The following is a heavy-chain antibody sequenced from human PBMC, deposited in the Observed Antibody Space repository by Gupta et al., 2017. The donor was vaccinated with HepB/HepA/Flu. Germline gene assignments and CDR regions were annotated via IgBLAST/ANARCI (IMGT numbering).Heavy chain of an antibody. CDR2: TSSSSSYI. CDR3: AREIVDYGDPTDY. V-gene: IGHV3-21*01. D-gene: IGHD4-17*01. CDR1: GFTFSSYS. J-gene: IGHJ4*02. Sequence: DVQLVESGGGLVKPGGSMRLSCAASGFTFSSYSINWVRQAPGKGLGWVSSTSSSSSYIYYADSVKGRVTISRDNAKNSLYLQMNSLRAEDTAVYYCAREIVDYGDPTDYWGQGTLVTVSS.